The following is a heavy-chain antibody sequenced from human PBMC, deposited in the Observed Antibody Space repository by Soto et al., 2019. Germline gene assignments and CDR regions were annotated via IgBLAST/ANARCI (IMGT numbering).Heavy chain of an antibody. J-gene: IGHJ4*02. CDR3: APFTRDTNLAANFY. D-gene: IGHD5-18*01. Sequence: GGSGVTSISYTMSWVRQATGQGLEWVSSISGIDGSTSYANSVKGRFTISRDNSKNTLFLQMNSLRAEDTVVYYCAPFTRDTNLAANFYWGQ. V-gene: IGHV3-23*01. CDR1: GVTSISYT. CDR2: ISGIDGST.